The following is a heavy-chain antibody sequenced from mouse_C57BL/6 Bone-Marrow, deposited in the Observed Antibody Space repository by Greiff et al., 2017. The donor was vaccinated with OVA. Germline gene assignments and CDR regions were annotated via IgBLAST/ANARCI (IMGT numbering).Heavy chain of an antibody. CDR1: GYAFTNSL. D-gene: IGHD1-1*01. CDR3: ARESGITTVREYFDV. CDR2: INPGSGGT. V-gene: IGHV1-54*01. J-gene: IGHJ1*03. Sequence: VQLQQSGAELVRPGTSVKVSCKASGYAFTNSLIEWVKQRPGQGLEWIGVINPGSGGTNYNEKFKGKATLTADKSSSTAYMQLSSLTSEDSAVYFCARESGITTVREYFDVWGTGTTVTVSS.